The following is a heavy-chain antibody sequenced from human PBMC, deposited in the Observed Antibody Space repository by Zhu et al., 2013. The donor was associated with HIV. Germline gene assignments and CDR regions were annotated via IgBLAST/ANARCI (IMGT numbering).Heavy chain of an antibody. V-gene: IGHV1-69*04. J-gene: IGHJ4*02. Sequence: QVQLVQSGAEVKKPGSSVTVSCKASGDTLSKYAITWVRQAPGQGLEWIGIITPALYTNYAQNFQGRATVTRDTSTNTVYLEVSSLTSGDTAIYYCAREPSGGSLYFDYWGPGTLVAVSS. CDR2: ITPALYT. CDR1: GDTLSKYA. CDR3: AREPSGGSLYFDY. D-gene: IGHD6-25*01.